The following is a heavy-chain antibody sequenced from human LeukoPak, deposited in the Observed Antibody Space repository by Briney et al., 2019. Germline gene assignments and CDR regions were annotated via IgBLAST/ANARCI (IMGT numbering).Heavy chain of an antibody. CDR1: GYTFTGYY. CDR2: INPNSGGT. V-gene: IGHV1-2*02. CDR3: AIVMITFGGVIDP. Sequence: ASVTVSCKASGYTFTGYYMHWVRQAPGQGLEWMGWINPNSGGTNYAQKFQGRVTMTRDTSISTAHMELSRLRSDDTAVYYCAIVMITFGGVIDPWGQGTLVTVSS. J-gene: IGHJ5*02. D-gene: IGHD3-16*01.